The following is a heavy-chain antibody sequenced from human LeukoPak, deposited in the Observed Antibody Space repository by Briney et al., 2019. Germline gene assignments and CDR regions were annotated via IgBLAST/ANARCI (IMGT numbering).Heavy chain of an antibody. CDR3: ARGVGYYYYYYYMDV. Sequence: NSSETLSLTCTVSGGSISTYYWSWIRQPPGKGLEWIGYIYHSGSTNYNPSLKSRVTISVDTSKNHFSLKLNSVTAADTAVYYCARGVGYYYYYYYMDVWGKGTTVTVSS. CDR2: IYHSGST. J-gene: IGHJ6*03. V-gene: IGHV4-59*08. CDR1: GGSISTYY. D-gene: IGHD3-10*01.